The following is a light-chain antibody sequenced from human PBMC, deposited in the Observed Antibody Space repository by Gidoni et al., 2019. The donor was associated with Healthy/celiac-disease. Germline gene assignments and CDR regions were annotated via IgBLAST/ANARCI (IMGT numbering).Light chain of an antibody. V-gene: IGKV1-33*01. CDR2: DAS. J-gene: IGKJ3*01. CDR3: QQYDNLPLT. CDR1: QDISNY. Sequence: NQIPQSPSSLSASVGDRVTITCQASQDISNYLNWYQQKPGKAPKLLIYDASNLETGVPSRFSGSGSGTDFTFTISSLQPEDIATYYCQQYDNLPLTFGPGTKVDIK.